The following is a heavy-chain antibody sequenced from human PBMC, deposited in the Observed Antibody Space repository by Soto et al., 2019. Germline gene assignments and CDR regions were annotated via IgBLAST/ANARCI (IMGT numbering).Heavy chain of an antibody. Sequence: GGSLRLSCAASGFTFSNAWMSWVRQAPGKGLEWVGRIKSKTDGGTTDYAAPVKGRFTISRDDSKNTLYLQMNSLKTEDTAVYYCTTTDIVVVMGRDAFDIWGQGTMVTVSS. J-gene: IGHJ3*02. CDR3: TTTDIVVVMGRDAFDI. D-gene: IGHD2-15*01. CDR1: GFTFSNAW. V-gene: IGHV3-15*01. CDR2: IKSKTDGGTT.